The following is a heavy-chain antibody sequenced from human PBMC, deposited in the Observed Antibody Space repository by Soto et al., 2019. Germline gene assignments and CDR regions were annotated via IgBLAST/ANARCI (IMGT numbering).Heavy chain of an antibody. CDR2: ISACNGNT. D-gene: IGHD6-13*01. V-gene: IGHV1-18*01. CDR1: GYTFTSYG. Sequence: ASLKVSCKASGYTFTSYGISWVRQAPGQGLEWMGWISACNGNTNYAQKLQGRVTMTTDTSTSTAYMELRSLRSDDTAVYYCARVGCIAADGTCFVWWFAPWGQGTLVTVS. J-gene: IGHJ5*02. CDR3: ARVGCIAADGTCFVWWFAP.